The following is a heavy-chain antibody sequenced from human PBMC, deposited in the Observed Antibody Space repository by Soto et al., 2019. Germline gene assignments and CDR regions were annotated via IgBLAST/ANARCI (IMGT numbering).Heavy chain of an antibody. CDR3: AKEVRSSQLLYQPPTFADF. Sequence: PGGSLRLSCAASGFTFNHFGMHWVRQAPGKGLEWVAVISADGSDQYYADSVKGRFAISRDNSKNTLFLQMNSLRAEDTSVYYCAKEVRSSQLLYQPPTFADFWGQGTLVTVSS. CDR2: ISADGSDQ. J-gene: IGHJ4*02. D-gene: IGHD2-2*02. CDR1: GFTFNHFG. V-gene: IGHV3-30*18.